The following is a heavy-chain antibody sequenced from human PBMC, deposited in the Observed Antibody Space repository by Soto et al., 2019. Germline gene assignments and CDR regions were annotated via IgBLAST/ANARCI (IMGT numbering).Heavy chain of an antibody. CDR3: AKDISSSSSRYFDY. D-gene: IGHD6-6*01. Sequence: HPGGSLRLSCAASGFTFDDYAMHWVRQAPGKGLEWVSGISWNSGSIGYADSVKGRFTISRDNAKNSLYLQMNSLRAEDTALYYCAKDISSSSSRYFDYWGQGTLVTVSS. CDR1: GFTFDDYA. CDR2: ISWNSGSI. J-gene: IGHJ4*02. V-gene: IGHV3-9*01.